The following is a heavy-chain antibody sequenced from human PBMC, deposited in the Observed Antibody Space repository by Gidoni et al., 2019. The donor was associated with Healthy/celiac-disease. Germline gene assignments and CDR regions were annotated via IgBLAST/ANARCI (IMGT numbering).Heavy chain of an antibody. J-gene: IGHJ4*02. CDR1: GFTFSSYW. Sequence: LVESGGGLVQPGGSLRLSCAASGFTFSSYWVSRINSDGSSTSYADSVKGRFTISRDNAKNTLYLQMNSLRAEDTAVYYCARDMGDYDILTGYYPPAFDYWGQGTLVTVSS. CDR3: ARDMGDYDILTGYYPPAFDY. CDR2: INSDGSST. D-gene: IGHD3-9*01. V-gene: IGHV3-74*01.